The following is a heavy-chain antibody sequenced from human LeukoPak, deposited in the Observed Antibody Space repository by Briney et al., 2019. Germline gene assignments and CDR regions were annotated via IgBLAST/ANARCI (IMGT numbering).Heavy chain of an antibody. D-gene: IGHD2-2*01. CDR3: AREYVVVVPAAISAFDY. V-gene: IGHV1-2*02. Sequence: ASVTVSYKASGYTLNGYYMHWVRQAPGQGLEWMGWINPNSGGTNYEQKFQGRVTMTRDTSISTAYMELSRLRSDDTAVYYCAREYVVVVPAAISAFDYWGQGTLVTVSS. CDR1: GYTLNGYY. J-gene: IGHJ4*02. CDR2: INPNSGGT.